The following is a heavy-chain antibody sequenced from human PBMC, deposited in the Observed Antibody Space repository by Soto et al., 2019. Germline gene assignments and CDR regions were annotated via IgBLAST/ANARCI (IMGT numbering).Heavy chain of an antibody. J-gene: IGHJ4*02. CDR1: GYTFTGYY. CDR2: INPNSGGT. CDR3: ARCITIFGVVTSGPFDY. Sequence: ASVKLSCKASGYTFTGYYMHWLRQAPGKGLEWMGWINPNSGGTNYAQKFQGWVTMTRDTSIRTAYMELSRLRSDDTAVYFCARCITIFGVVTSGPFDYWGQGTLVTVSS. V-gene: IGHV1-2*04. D-gene: IGHD3-3*01.